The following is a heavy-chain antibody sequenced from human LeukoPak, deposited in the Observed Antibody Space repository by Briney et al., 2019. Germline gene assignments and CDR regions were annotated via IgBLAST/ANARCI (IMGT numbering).Heavy chain of an antibody. V-gene: IGHV6-1*01. CDR1: GDSFSSNSAA. J-gene: IGHJ4*02. CDR2: TYYRSKWYN. Sequence: SQTLSLTCAISGDSFSSNSAAWNWIRQSPSRGLEWLGRTYYRSKWYNDYAVSVKSRITINPDTSKNQFSLKLNSVTAADTAVYYCARDTGYCGSGTCYHNYFDWWGQGTLVTVSS. CDR3: ARDTGYCGSGTCYHNYFDW. D-gene: IGHD2-15*01.